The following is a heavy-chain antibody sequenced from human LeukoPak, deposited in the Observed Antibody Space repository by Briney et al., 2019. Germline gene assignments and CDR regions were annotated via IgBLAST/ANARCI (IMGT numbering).Heavy chain of an antibody. D-gene: IGHD1-7*01. J-gene: IGHJ4*02. CDR1: GFTVSSNY. CDR3: ARDKSWNYSLDY. CDR2: IYSGGST. V-gene: IGHV3-66*02. Sequence: GGSLRLSCAASGFTVSSNYMSWVRQAPGKGLEWVSVIYSGGSTYYADSVKGRFTISRDNSKNTLYLHMNSLRAEDTAVYYCARDKSWNYSLDYWGQGTLVTVSS.